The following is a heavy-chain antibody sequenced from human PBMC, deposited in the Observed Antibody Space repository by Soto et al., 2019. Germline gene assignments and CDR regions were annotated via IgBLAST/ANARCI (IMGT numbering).Heavy chain of an antibody. CDR3: ARESRSYYYYMDV. V-gene: IGHV3-48*01. CDR1: GFTFSSYN. Sequence: EVQLVESGGGLVQPGGSLRLSCAASGFTFSSYNMNWVRQAPGKGLEWISDISLSSSTIFYADSVKGRFTISRDNAKNSLYLQMNSLGAEDTAVYYCARESRSYYYYMDVWGKGSTVTVSS. J-gene: IGHJ6*03. CDR2: ISLSSSTI.